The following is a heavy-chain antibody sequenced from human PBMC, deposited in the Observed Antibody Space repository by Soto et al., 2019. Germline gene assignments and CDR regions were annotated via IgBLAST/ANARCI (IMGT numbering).Heavy chain of an antibody. CDR2: ISYDGSNK. J-gene: IGHJ6*02. V-gene: IGHV3-30*18. Sequence: QVQLVESGGGVVQPGRSLRLSCAASGFTFSSYGMHWVRQAPVKGLEWGAVISYDGSNKYYADSVKGRFTISRDNSKNTLYLKMNSLRAEDTAVYYCAKAVGVDWLLDPYYYYGMDVWGQGTTVTVSS. CDR1: GFTFSSYG. D-gene: IGHD3-3*01. CDR3: AKAVGVDWLLDPYYYYGMDV.